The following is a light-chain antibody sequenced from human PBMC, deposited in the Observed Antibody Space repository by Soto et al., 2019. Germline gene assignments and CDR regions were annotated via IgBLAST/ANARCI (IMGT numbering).Light chain of an antibody. CDR2: GNS. V-gene: IGLV1-40*01. CDR1: SSNIGAGYD. CDR3: QSSDSSLSGAV. Sequence: QSVLTQPPSVSGAPGQRVTISCTGSSSNIGAGYDVHWYQQLPGTAPKLLIYGNSNRPSGVPDRFSGSKSGTSASLAFTGLQAEDEADYYCQSSDSSLSGAVFGGGTKLTVL. J-gene: IGLJ2*01.